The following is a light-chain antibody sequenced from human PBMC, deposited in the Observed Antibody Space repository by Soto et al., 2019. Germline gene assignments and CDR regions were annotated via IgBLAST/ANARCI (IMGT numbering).Light chain of an antibody. V-gene: IGKV2-28*01. CDR3: MQALQTPYT. CDR2: LGS. J-gene: IGKJ2*01. CDR1: QSLLHSNGYNY. Sequence: DIVMTQSPLSLPVTPGEPASISCRSSQSLLHSNGYNYLDWYLQKPGQSPQLLIYLGSNRASGVPDRFSGSGSGTDFTLKISRVEAEDVGVYYCMQALQTPYTVGQGTKV.